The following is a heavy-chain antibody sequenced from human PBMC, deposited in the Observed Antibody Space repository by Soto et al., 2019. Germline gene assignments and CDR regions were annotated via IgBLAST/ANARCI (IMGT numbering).Heavy chain of an antibody. Sequence: TLSLTCPVSGGSISSGGYYWSWIRQHPGKGLEWIGYIYYSGSTYYNPSLKSRVTISVDTSKNPFSLNLSSVTAADTAVYYCARVKVIVATYSYYYGMDVWGQGTTVTVSS. CDR2: IYYSGST. V-gene: IGHV4-31*03. CDR1: GGSISSGGYY. J-gene: IGHJ6*02. CDR3: ARVKVIVATYSYYYGMDV. D-gene: IGHD5-12*01.